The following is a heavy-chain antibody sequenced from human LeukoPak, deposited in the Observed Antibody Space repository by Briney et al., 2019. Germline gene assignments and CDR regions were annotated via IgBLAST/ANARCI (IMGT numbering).Heavy chain of an antibody. V-gene: IGHV1-18*01. D-gene: IGHD2-2*02. CDR2: ISVYNGNT. J-gene: IGHJ4*02. CDR3: ARGFVGYCSSTSCDTGPDAYFDY. CDR1: GYTFTSYG. Sequence: ASVKVSCKASGYTFTSYGISWVRQAPGQGLEWMGWISVYNGNTNCAQKLQGRVTITADKSTSTAYMELSSLRSEDTAVYYCARGFVGYCSSTSCDTGPDAYFDYWGQGTLVTVSS.